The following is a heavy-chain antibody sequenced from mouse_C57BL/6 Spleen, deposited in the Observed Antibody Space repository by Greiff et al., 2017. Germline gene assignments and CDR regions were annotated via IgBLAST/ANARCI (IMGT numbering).Heavy chain of an antibody. D-gene: IGHD2-2*01. V-gene: IGHV14-4*01. CDR1: GFNIKDDY. Sequence: EVQLQQSGAELVRPGASVKLSCTASGFNIKDDYMHWVKQRPEQGLEWIGWIDPENGDTEYASKFQGKATITADTSSNTAYLQLSSLTSEDTAVYYCTTGTTVVTPAWFAYWGQGTLVTVSA. CDR3: TTGTTVVTPAWFAY. CDR2: IDPENGDT. J-gene: IGHJ3*01.